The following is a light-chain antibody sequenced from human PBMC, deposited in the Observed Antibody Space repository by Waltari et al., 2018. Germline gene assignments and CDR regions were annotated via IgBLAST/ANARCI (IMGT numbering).Light chain of an antibody. CDR3: QSYDNSLSGAWV. Sequence: QSVLTQPPSLSGAPGQRVTISCTGSSSNLGSGYDVHWYQQLPGTAPKLLIYGNNNRPSGLPDRFSGSRSGTSASLAITGLQAEDEADYYCQSYDNSLSGAWVFGGGTKLTVL. J-gene: IGLJ3*02. CDR1: SSNLGSGYD. V-gene: IGLV1-40*01. CDR2: GNN.